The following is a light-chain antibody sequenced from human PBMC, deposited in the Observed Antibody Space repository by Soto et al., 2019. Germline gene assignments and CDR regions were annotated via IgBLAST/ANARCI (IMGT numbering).Light chain of an antibody. CDR2: AAN. Sequence: DIQMTQSPSAMSASVGDRVTITCRASQGISNYLAWFQQKPGKVPERLIYAANSMQSGVPSRFSGSGSGTEFTLTISSMQPEDFATYYWLQHNSYSWTFGQGTKVEIK. CDR1: QGISNY. V-gene: IGKV1-17*03. CDR3: LQHNSYSWT. J-gene: IGKJ1*01.